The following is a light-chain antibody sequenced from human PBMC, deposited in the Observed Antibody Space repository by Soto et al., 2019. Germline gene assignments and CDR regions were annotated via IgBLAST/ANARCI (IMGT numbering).Light chain of an antibody. J-gene: IGKJ2*01. CDR2: DAS. CDR3: HQRDT. Sequence: EIVLTQSPATLSLSPGERATLSCRASQSVSSNLAWYQQKPGQAPRLFIYDASNRATGIPARFSGSGSGTDCTLTIGSLEPDDFAVYYCHQRDTFGLGTKLEIK. CDR1: QSVSSN. V-gene: IGKV3-11*01.